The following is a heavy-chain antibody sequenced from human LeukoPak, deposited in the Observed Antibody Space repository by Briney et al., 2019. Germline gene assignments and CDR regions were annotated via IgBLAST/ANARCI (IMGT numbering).Heavy chain of an antibody. D-gene: IGHD3-3*01. V-gene: IGHV4-34*01. CDR3: ARGSTVTIFGVVTHTNWIDP. CDR2: INHSGST. CDR1: GGSFSGYY. J-gene: IGHJ5*02. Sequence: PSETLSLTCAVYGGSFSGYYWSWIRQPPGKGLEWIGEINHSGSTNYNPSLKSRVTISVDTSKNQFSLKLSSVTAADTAVYYCARGSTVTIFGVVTHTNWIDPWGQGTLVTVSS.